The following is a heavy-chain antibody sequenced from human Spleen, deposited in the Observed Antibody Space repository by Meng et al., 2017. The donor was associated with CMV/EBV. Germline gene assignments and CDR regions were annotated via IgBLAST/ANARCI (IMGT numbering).Heavy chain of an antibody. D-gene: IGHD1-26*01. CDR2: ISSSSSYI. CDR3: ARTVGATDY. J-gene: IGHJ4*02. V-gene: IGHV3-21*01. Sequence: GESLKISCVASGFNFSPYSMNWVRQAPGKGLEWVSSISSSSSYIHYADSVKGRFTISRDNAKNSLYLQMNSLRAEDTAVYYCARTVGATDYWGQGTLVTVSS. CDR1: GFNFSPYS.